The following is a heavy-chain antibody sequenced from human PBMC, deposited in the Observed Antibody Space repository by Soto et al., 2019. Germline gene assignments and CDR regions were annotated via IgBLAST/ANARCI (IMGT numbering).Heavy chain of an antibody. CDR3: ARGEESSSSDYYYYYMDV. Sequence: QVQLQESGPGLVKPSGTLSLTCAVSSGSISSSNWWSWVRQPPGKGLEWIGEIYHSGSTNYNPSLKSRVTISVDKSKNQFSLKLSSVTAADTAVYYCARGEESSSSDYYYYYMDVWGKGTTVTVSS. J-gene: IGHJ6*03. CDR1: SGSISSSNW. V-gene: IGHV4-4*02. D-gene: IGHD6-6*01. CDR2: IYHSGST.